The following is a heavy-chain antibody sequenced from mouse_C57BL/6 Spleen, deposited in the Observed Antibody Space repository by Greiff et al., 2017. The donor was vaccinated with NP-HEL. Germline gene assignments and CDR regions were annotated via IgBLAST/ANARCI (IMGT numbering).Heavy chain of an antibody. J-gene: IGHJ4*01. D-gene: IGHD1-1*01. V-gene: IGHV1-55*01. Sequence: VQLQQPGAELVKPGASVKMSCKASGYTFTSYWITWVKQRPGQGLEWIGDIYPGSGSTNYNEKFKSKATLTVDTSSSTAYMQLSSLTSEDSAVYYCARRGGSSFDYYAMDYWGQGTSVTVSS. CDR2: IYPGSGST. CDR1: GYTFTSYW. CDR3: ARRGGSSFDYYAMDY.